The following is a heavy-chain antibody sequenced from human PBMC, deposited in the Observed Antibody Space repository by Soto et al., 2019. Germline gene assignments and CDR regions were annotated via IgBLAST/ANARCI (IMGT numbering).Heavy chain of an antibody. CDR3: AKEVSLWFGESSLDDY. J-gene: IGHJ4*02. CDR2: ISGSGGST. V-gene: IGHV3-23*01. Sequence: GGSLRLSCAASGFTFSSYAMSWVRQAPGKGLEWVSAISGSGGSTYYADSVKGRVTMSRDNSKNTLYLQMNSLRAEDTAVYYCAKEVSLWFGESSLDDYWGQGTLVTVSS. CDR1: GFTFSSYA. D-gene: IGHD3-10*01.